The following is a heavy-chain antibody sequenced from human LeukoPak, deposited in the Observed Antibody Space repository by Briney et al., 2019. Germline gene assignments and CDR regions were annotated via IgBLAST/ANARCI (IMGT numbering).Heavy chain of an antibody. V-gene: IGHV5-51*01. J-gene: IGHJ4*02. CDR1: GYEFTNYR. CDR2: IYPGDSDT. Sequence: HGESLKISCRASGYEFTNYRIGWVRQMPGRGLERMGIIYPGDSDTRYSPSFQGQVTISADKSISTAYLQWSSLKASDTAVYYCARRYGAYVDYWGQGTLVTVSS. D-gene: IGHD4/OR15-4a*01. CDR3: ARRYGAYVDY.